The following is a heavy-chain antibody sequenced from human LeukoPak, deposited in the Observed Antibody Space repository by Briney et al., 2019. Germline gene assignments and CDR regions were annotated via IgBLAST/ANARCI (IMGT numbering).Heavy chain of an antibody. CDR3: ARDSHYDSSAPEGY. J-gene: IGHJ4*02. V-gene: IGHV7-4-1*02. CDR2: INTNTGNP. CDR1: GYTSTSYA. D-gene: IGHD3-22*01. Sequence: GASVKLSCKASGYTSTSYAMNWGRQAPGQGLECMGWINTNTGNPTYAQGFTGRFVFSLDTSVSTAYLQISSLKAEDTAVYYCARDSHYDSSAPEGYWGQGTLVTVSS.